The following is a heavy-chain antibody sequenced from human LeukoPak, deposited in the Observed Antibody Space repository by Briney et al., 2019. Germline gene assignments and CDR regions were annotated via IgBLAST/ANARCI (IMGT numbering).Heavy chain of an antibody. CDR1: GFTSSSYW. CDR2: ISGDGTAR. D-gene: IGHD3-10*01. Sequence: GGSLRLSCAASGFTSSSYWMHWARQVPGKGLVWVSRISGDGTARNYADSVKGRFTISRDDAKNTVDLQMNSLRGEDTAVYYCVRGRGSYGWFDPWGQGTLVTVSS. V-gene: IGHV3-74*01. CDR3: VRGRGSYGWFDP. J-gene: IGHJ5*02.